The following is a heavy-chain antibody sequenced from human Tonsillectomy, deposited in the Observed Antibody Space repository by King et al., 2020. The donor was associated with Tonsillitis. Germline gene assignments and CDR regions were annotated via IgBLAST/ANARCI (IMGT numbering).Heavy chain of an antibody. CDR3: ARTSYYDSSGYAGNYFDY. Sequence: VQLVESGGGLIQSGGSLRLSCAASGFSVSSNYMSWVRQAPGKGLEWVSLIYSGGSTYYADSVKGRFTISRDNSKNTLFLQMTSLRAEDTAVYYCARTSYYDSSGYAGNYFDYWGQGTLVTVSS. D-gene: IGHD3-22*01. CDR2: IYSGGST. J-gene: IGHJ4*02. V-gene: IGHV3-53*01. CDR1: GFSVSSNY.